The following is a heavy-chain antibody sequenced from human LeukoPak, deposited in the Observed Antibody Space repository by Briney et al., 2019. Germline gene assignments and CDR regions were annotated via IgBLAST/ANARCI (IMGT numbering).Heavy chain of an antibody. CDR1: GYTFTSYY. V-gene: IGHV1-46*01. J-gene: IGHJ5*02. D-gene: IGHD4-11*01. Sequence: GASVKVSCKTSGYTFTSYYIHWMRQAPGQGPEWMGIINPIGGTTVYAQKFQGRVTMTRDTSTSIVYMELSSLSPEDTAVYYCARQQGLQNLNFDHWGQGTLVTVSS. CDR2: INPIGGTT. CDR3: ARQQGLQNLNFDH.